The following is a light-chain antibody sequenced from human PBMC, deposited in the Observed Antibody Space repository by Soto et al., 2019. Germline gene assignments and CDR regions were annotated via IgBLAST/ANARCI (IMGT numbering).Light chain of an antibody. V-gene: IGLV1-40*01. CDR1: SSNIGAGYD. Sequence: QSVLTQPPSVSGAPGQRVTISCTGSSSNIGAGYDVHWYQQLPGTAPKLLIYGNSNRPSGVPDRFSGSKSVTSASLAITGLHAEDEADYYCQTYDNSLSVSGYVFGTGTKGTVL. CDR2: GNS. J-gene: IGLJ1*01. CDR3: QTYDNSLSVSGYV.